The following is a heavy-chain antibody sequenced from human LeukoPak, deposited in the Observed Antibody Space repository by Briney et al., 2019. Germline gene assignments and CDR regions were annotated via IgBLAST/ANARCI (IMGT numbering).Heavy chain of an antibody. CDR3: ARKGGPSQQLDY. J-gene: IGHJ4*02. CDR1: GFTFSRSS. V-gene: IGHV3-48*01. CDR2: ISSGSTTI. D-gene: IGHD6-13*01. Sequence: GGSLRLSCAGSGFTFSRSSLNWVRQAPGEGLEWVSYISSGSTTIYYADSVKGRFTISRDNAKNLLYLQMNSLRAEDTAVYYCARKGGPSQQLDYWGQGTLITVSS.